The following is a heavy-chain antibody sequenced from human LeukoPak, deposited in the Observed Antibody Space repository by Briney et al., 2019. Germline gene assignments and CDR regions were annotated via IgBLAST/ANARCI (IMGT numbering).Heavy chain of an antibody. J-gene: IGHJ3*02. D-gene: IGHD2-2*01. CDR3: ARYCSSTSCSTGSDAFDI. CDR2: INPSGGST. Sequence: ASVKVSCKASGYTFTSYYMHWVRQAPGQGLEWMGIINPSGGSTRYAQKFQGRVTMTRDTSTSTVYMELSSLRSEDTAVYYCARYCSSTSCSTGSDAFDIWGQGTMVTVSS. V-gene: IGHV1-46*01. CDR1: GYTFTSYY.